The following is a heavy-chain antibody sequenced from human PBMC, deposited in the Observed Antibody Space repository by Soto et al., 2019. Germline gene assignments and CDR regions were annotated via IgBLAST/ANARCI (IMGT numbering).Heavy chain of an antibody. CDR3: VRDPATVTSYFDY. CDR2: IWYDGSKT. V-gene: IGHV3-33*01. Sequence: GGSLRLSCAASGFAFSGYGMHWVRQAPGKGLEWVALIWYDGSKTYHADSVKGQFAISRDDSKSTLFLQMSSLRVDDTAVYYCVRDPATVTSYFDYWGQGALVTVSS. J-gene: IGHJ4*02. CDR1: GFAFSGYG. D-gene: IGHD4-17*01.